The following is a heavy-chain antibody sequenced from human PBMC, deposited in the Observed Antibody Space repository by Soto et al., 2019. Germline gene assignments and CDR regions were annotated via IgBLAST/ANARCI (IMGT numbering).Heavy chain of an antibody. CDR2: IYYSGST. J-gene: IGHJ5*02. V-gene: IGHV4-31*03. D-gene: IGHD2-15*01. CDR3: ARDLGVVGEFDP. CDR1: GGSISSGGYY. Sequence: PSETLSLTCTVSGGSISSGGYYWSWIRQHPGKGLEWIGYIYYSGSTYYNPSLKSRVTISVDTSKNQFSLKLSSVTAADTAVYYCARDLGVVGEFDPWGQGTLVTVSS.